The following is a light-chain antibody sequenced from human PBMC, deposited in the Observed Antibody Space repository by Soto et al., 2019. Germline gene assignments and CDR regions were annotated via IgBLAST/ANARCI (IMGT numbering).Light chain of an antibody. CDR1: HVIISW. Sequence: DVHMTQSPSSLSASVVDRVTIPFLASHVIISWFAWYQQKPANAPPRLLYAASTSQTGVTSSFSGSGAARAFTPPTSSLQPQDFATYYCQQAHSFPHTFGGGTKVDIK. V-gene: IGKV1-12*01. CDR3: QQAHSFPHT. CDR2: AAS. J-gene: IGKJ4*01.